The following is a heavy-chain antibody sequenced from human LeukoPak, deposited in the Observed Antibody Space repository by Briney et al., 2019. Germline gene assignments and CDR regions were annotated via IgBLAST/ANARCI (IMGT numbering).Heavy chain of an antibody. Sequence: GGSLRLSCAASGFTFSRYGMHWVRQAPGKGLEWVAVVSYDGSIKYYADSVKGRFTISRDNSKNTLYLQMNSLRAEDTAVYYCAGPLGIAVAGLDYWGQGTLVTVSS. CDR2: VSYDGSIK. CDR1: GFTFSRYG. D-gene: IGHD6-19*01. J-gene: IGHJ4*02. CDR3: AGPLGIAVAGLDY. V-gene: IGHV3-30*03.